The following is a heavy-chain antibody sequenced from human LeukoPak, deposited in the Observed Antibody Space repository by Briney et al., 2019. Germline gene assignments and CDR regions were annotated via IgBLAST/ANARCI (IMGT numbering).Heavy chain of an antibody. CDR1: GFTFSDHY. CDR2: RRNKAYSYTT. J-gene: IGHJ4*02. Sequence: PGGSLSLSCPVSGFTFSDHYMDWVRHAPGKWLEWVCRRRNKAYSYTTDYAASVIGTFTISPNNSKNSLYLQMNIMTPENTAVYYCDRLVGSGTYYMSDYWGQRTLVTVSS. D-gene: IGHD3-10*01. V-gene: IGHV3-72*01. CDR3: DRLVGSGTYYMSDY.